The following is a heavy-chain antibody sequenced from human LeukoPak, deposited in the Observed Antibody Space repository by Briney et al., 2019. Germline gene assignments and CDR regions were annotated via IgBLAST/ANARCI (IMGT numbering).Heavy chain of an antibody. CDR2: INSDGSSK. D-gene: IGHD3-22*01. V-gene: IGHV3-74*01. Sequence: PGGSLRLSCAASGFTFSRYWMYWVRQAPGKGLVWVSRINSDGSSKTYADSVKGRFTISRDNAKNTLYLQMNSLRAEDTALFYCARDRNPDSSDYYYSAFDIWGQGTMVTVSS. CDR3: ARDRNPDSSDYYYSAFDI. CDR1: GFTFSRYW. J-gene: IGHJ3*02.